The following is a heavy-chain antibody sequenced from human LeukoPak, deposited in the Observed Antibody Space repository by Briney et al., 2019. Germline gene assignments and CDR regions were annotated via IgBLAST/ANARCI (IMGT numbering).Heavy chain of an antibody. CDR3: AHKYSSGGYGFSGFDY. D-gene: IGHD6-19*01. J-gene: IGHJ4*02. V-gene: IGHV3-23*01. Sequence: PGGSLRLSCAASGFTFSSYAMSWVRQAPGKGLEWVSAISGSGGGTYYADSVKGRFTISRDNSKNTLYLQMNSLRAEDTAVYYCAHKYSSGGYGFSGFDYWGQGTLVTVSS. CDR2: ISGSGGGT. CDR1: GFTFSSYA.